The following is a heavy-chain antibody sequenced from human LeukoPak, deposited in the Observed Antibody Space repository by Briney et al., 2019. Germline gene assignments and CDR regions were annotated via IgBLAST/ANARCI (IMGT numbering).Heavy chain of an antibody. V-gene: IGHV4-34*01. J-gene: IGHJ6*03. CDR2: INHSGST. CDR1: GGSFSGYY. Sequence: SETLSLTCAVYGGSFSGYYWSWIRQPPGKGLEWIGEINHSGSTNHNPSLKSRVTISVDTSKNQFSLKLSSVTAADTAVYYCARRYYYYYYMDVWGKGTTVTVSS. CDR3: ARRYYYYYYMDV.